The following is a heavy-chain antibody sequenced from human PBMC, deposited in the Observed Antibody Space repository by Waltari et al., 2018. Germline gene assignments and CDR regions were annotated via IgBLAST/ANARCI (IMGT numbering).Heavy chain of an antibody. CDR1: GYSFTSYW. D-gene: IGHD2-2*01. CDR3: ARHGKYQLLVDAFDI. Sequence: EVQLVQSGAEVKKPGESLKISCKGSGYSFTSYWIGWVRQMPGKGLEWMGIIYPGDSETSFSPSFQVQVTISADKSISTAYLQWSSLKASDTAMYYCARHGKYQLLVDAFDIWGQGTMVTVSS. CDR2: IYPGDSET. J-gene: IGHJ3*02. V-gene: IGHV5-51*01.